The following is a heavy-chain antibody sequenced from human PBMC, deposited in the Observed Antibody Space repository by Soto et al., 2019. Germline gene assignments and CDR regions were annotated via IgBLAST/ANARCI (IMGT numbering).Heavy chain of an antibody. D-gene: IGHD2-8*01. CDR1: GFTFSSYA. CDR3: ARDFNDECVEGCDYFDY. V-gene: IGHV3-30-3*01. J-gene: IGHJ4*02. CDR2: ISYDGSNK. Sequence: ESGGGVVQPGRSLRLSCAASGFTFSSYAMHWVRQAPGKGLEWVAVISYDGSNKYYADSVKGRFTISRDNSKNTLYLQMNSLRAEDTAVYYCARDFNDECVEGCDYFDYWGQGTLVTVSS.